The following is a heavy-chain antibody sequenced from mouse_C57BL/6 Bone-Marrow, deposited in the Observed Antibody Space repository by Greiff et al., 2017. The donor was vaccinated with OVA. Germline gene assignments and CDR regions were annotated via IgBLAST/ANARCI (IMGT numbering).Heavy chain of an antibody. CDR1: GFTFSDYY. D-gene: IGHD3-2*02. CDR2: ISNGGGST. Sequence: EVKLMESGGGLVQPGGSLKLSCAASGFTFSDYYMYWVRQTPEKRLEWVAYISNGGGSTYYPDTVKGRFTISRDNAKNTLYLQMSRLKSEDTAMYYCARHKSSGYRYYAMDYWGQGTSVTVSS. J-gene: IGHJ4*01. V-gene: IGHV5-12*01. CDR3: ARHKSSGYRYYAMDY.